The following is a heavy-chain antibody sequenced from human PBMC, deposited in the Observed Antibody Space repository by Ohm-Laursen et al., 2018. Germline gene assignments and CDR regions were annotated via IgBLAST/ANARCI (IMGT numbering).Heavy chain of an antibody. J-gene: IGHJ3*02. CDR3: ARDFWSGSAGVFDI. V-gene: IGHV1-2*02. CDR2: INPNSGGT. CDR1: GYAFTGPY. Sequence: ASVKVSCKASGYAFTGPYIHWVRQAPGQGLEWMGWINPNSGGTNYAQKFQGRVTMTRDTSISTVYMELSRLRSDDTAVYYCARDFWSGSAGVFDIWGQGTMVTASS. D-gene: IGHD3-3*01.